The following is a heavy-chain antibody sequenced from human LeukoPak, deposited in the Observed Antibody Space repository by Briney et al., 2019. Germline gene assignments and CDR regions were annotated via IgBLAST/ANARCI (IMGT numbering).Heavy chain of an antibody. CDR2: MNPNSGNT. CDR1: GYTFTSYD. CDR3: ASKKSCSSTYCYTTGISPYYYMNV. V-gene: IGHV1-8*03. J-gene: IGHJ6*03. Sequence: ASVKVSCKASGYTFTSYDINWVRQATGQGLEWMGWMNPNSGNTGYAQKFQGRVTITRNTSISTAYMELRSLRSDDSAVYYCASKKSCSSTYCYTTGISPYYYMNVWGKGTTVTVSS. D-gene: IGHD2-2*02.